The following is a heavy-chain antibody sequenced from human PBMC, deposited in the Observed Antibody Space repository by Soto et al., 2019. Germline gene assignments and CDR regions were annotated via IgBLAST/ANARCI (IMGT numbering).Heavy chain of an antibody. Sequence: PGGSLRLSCAASGFTFSSYAMHWVRQAPGKGLEWVAVISYDGSNKYYADSVKGRFTISRDNSKNTLYLQMNSLRAEDAAVYYCATYCSSTSCPDYWGQGTLVTVSS. CDR3: ATYCSSTSCPDY. J-gene: IGHJ4*02. CDR1: GFTFSSYA. CDR2: ISYDGSNK. V-gene: IGHV3-30-3*01. D-gene: IGHD2-2*01.